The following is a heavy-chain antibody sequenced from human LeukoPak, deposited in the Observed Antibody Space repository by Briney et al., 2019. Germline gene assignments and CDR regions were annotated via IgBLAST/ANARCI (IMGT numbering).Heavy chain of an antibody. CDR1: GYTFTGYY. CDR3: ARDPGSYFSFWFDP. D-gene: IGHD3-10*01. CDR2: INPNSGGT. Sequence: ASVKVSCKASGYTFTGYYMHWVRQAPGQGLEWMGWINPNSGGTNYAQKFQGRVTMTRDTSISTAYMELSRLRSDDTAVYYCARDPGSYFSFWFDPWGQGTLVTVSS. J-gene: IGHJ5*02. V-gene: IGHV1-2*02.